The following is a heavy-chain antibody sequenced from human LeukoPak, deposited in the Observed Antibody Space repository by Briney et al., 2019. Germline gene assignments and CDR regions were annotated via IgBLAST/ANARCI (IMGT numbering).Heavy chain of an antibody. V-gene: IGHV1-69*01. J-gene: IGHJ4*02. CDR3: ARSLAAAGKLLYYLDY. D-gene: IGHD6-13*01. Sequence: SVKVSCKASGGTFSSYAISWVRQAPGQGLEWMGGIIPIFGTANYAQKFQGRVTITADESTSTAYMELSSLRSEDTAVYYCARSLAAAGKLLYYLDYWGQGTLVTVSS. CDR1: GGTFSSYA. CDR2: IIPIFGTA.